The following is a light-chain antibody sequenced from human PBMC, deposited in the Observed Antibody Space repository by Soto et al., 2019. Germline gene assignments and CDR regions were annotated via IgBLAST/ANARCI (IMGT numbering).Light chain of an antibody. J-gene: IGLJ2*01. CDR3: TSWTTSTTMI. CDR2: DVN. CDR1: SSDIGGYNF. Sequence: QSALTQPASVSGSPGQSITISCTGTSSDIGGYNFVSWYQQHPGKAPKLMLYDVNTRPSGVSNRFSCSKSGNTASLTISGLQAEDEADYYCTSWTTSTTMIFGGVTKVTVL. V-gene: IGLV2-14*03.